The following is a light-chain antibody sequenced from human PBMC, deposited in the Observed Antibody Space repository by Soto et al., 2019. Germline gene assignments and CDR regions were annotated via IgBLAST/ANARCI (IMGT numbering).Light chain of an antibody. CDR2: GAS. J-gene: IGKJ5*01. CDR1: QSVSTN. CDR3: QPYSSSPS. Sequence: EILMTQSPTTLSVSPGERATLSCRASQSVSTNLAWYQQKPGQVPSLLIYGASTRASGIPASFSGSGSGTEFTLTIGSLQSEDFAVYYCQPYSSSPSFGQGTRLEIK. V-gene: IGKV3-15*01.